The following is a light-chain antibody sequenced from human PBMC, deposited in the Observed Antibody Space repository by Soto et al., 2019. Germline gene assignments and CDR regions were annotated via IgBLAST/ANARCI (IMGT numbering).Light chain of an antibody. CDR1: QSVSTY. Sequence: EIVLTQSPATLSLSPGERATLSCRASQSVSTYLAWYQQKPGQPPRLLIYDASSRATGIPARISGSGSGTDFPLTISSLEPEDFALYYCQQRSNWPVTFGQGTRVEIK. J-gene: IGKJ1*01. CDR3: QQRSNWPVT. V-gene: IGKV3-11*01. CDR2: DAS.